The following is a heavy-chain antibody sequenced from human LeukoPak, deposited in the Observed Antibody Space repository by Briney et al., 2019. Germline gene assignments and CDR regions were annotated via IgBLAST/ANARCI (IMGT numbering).Heavy chain of an antibody. CDR3: ARGPYDYGDYVSYY. D-gene: IGHD4-17*01. CDR2: INSDGSST. Sequence: GGSLRLSCAASGFTFSSYWMHWVRQAPGKGLVWVSRINSDGSSTSYADSVKGRFTISRDNAKNTLYLQMNSLRAEDTAVYYCARGPYDYGDYVSYYWGQGTLVTVSS. J-gene: IGHJ4*02. V-gene: IGHV3-74*01. CDR1: GFTFSSYW.